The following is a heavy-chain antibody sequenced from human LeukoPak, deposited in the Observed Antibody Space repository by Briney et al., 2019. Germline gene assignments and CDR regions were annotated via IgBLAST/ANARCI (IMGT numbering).Heavy chain of an antibody. D-gene: IGHD3-22*01. V-gene: IGHV4-34*01. CDR2: INHSGST. CDR1: GGSIRGYY. CDR3: ARGAGSGYYYRTGAFDI. J-gene: IGHJ3*02. Sequence: PSETLSLTCAVYGGSIRGYYWSWIRQPPGKGLEWIGEINHSGSTNYNPSLKSRVTISVDTSKNQFSLKLSSVTAADTAVYYCARGAGSGYYYRTGAFDIWGQGTMVTVSS.